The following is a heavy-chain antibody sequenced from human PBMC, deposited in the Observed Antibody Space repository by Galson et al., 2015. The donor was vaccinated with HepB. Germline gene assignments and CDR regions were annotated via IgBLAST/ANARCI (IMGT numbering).Heavy chain of an antibody. CDR2: IYHSGST. CDR3: ARTAYYDFWSEFDY. CDR1: GGSISSGGYS. J-gene: IGHJ4*02. V-gene: IGHV4-30-2*01. Sequence: TLSLTCAVSGGSISSGGYSWSWIRQPPGKGLEWIGYIYHSGSTYYNPSLKSRVTISVDRSKNQFSLKLSSVTAADTAVYYCARTAYYDFWSEFDYWGQGTLVTVSS. D-gene: IGHD3-3*01.